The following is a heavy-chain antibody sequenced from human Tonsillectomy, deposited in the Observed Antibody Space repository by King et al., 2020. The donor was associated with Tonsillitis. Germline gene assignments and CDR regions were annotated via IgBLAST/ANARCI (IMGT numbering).Heavy chain of an antibody. CDR1: GFTFSSYA. V-gene: IGHV3-23*04. CDR2: ISGSGGST. D-gene: IGHD4-17*01. Sequence: DVQLVESGGGLVQPGGSLRLSCAASGFTFSSYAMSWVRQAPGKGLEWVSAISGSGGSTYYADSVKGRFTISRDNSKNTLYLQMNSLRAEDTAVYYCAKVSTVTLNYNYYMDVWGKGTTVTVSS. CDR3: AKVSTVTLNYNYYMDV. J-gene: IGHJ6*03.